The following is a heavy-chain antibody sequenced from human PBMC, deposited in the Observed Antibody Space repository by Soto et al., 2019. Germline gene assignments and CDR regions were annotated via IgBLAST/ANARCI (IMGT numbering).Heavy chain of an antibody. J-gene: IGHJ4*02. D-gene: IGHD5-12*01. V-gene: IGHV2-5*02. CDR2: IYWDDDK. CDR3: ARLRDGYIILDY. Sequence: SGPTLVHPPQTLTLTCTFSGFSLRTSEVGVGWIRQPPGKALEWLALIYWDDDKRYSPALKSRPTITKDTSKNQVVLTMTNMDPVDTATYYCARLRDGYIILDYSGQGTLVTFSS. CDR1: GFSLRTSEVG.